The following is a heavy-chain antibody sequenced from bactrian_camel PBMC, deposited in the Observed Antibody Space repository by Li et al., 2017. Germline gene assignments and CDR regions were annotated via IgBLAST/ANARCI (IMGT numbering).Heavy chain of an antibody. CDR1: GFAFDDSD. CDR3: AAAEGEYDEYGPLYSFPTFYN. Sequence: QVQLVESGGGSVQAGGSLRLSCTASGFAFDDSDMGWYRQAPGNECELLSTISKDGSIYYGDSVQGRFTISFDDAKNTVSMQMNSLQPEDSGMYFCAAAEGEYDEYGPLYSFPTFYNWGQGTQVTVS. D-gene: IGHD4*01. CDR2: ISKDGSI. V-gene: IGHV3S63*01. J-gene: IGHJ4*01.